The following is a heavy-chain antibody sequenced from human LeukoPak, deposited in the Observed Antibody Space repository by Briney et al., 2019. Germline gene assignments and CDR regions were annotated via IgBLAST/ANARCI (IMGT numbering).Heavy chain of an antibody. D-gene: IGHD3-10*01. V-gene: IGHV4-59*01. CDR1: GGSISSYY. CDR2: IYYSGST. CDR3: ASRFGELFPGDFDI. Sequence: SETLSLTCTVSGGSISSYYWSWIRQPPGKGLEWIGYIYYSGSTDYNPSLKGRITISVDTSKNQFSLNLSSVTAADTAVYYCASRFGELFPGDFDIWGQGTMVTVSS. J-gene: IGHJ3*02.